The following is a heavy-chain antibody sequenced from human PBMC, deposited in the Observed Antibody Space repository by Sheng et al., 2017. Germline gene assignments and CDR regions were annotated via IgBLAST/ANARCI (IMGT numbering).Heavy chain of an antibody. CDR2: IYGGGST. D-gene: IGHD1-7*01. CDR3: AIRNWNYVFDY. CDR1: GFTFSGYW. Sequence: EVQLVESGGGLVQPGGSLRLSCAASGFTFSGYWMHWVRQAPGKGLEWVSMIYGGGSTYYADSVKGRFTISRDNYKNTLYLQMDSLTAEDTAVYYCAIRNWNYVFDYWGQGTLVTVSS. V-gene: IGHV3-66*01. J-gene: IGHJ4*02.